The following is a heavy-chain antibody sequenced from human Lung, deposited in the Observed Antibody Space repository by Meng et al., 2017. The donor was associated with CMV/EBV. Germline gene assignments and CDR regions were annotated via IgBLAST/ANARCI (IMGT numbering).Heavy chain of an antibody. D-gene: IGHD2-2*01. CDR3: AVYCGTTSCYDGYGMEV. CDR2: IIPIFAIA. CDR1: RNIFSSYT. V-gene: IGHV1-69*10. J-gene: IGHJ6*02. Sequence: SVXVSXXASRNIFSSYTLTWVRQAPGQGLEWMGGIIPIFAIANYAQSFRGRVTITADTSTSTGYMELSGLRSEDTAVYYCAVYCGTTSCYDGYGMEVWGQVTXVNGYS.